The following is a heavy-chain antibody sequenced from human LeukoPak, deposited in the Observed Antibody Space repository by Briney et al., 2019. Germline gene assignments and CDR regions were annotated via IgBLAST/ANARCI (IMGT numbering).Heavy chain of an antibody. CDR1: GYTFTGYY. J-gene: IGHJ5*02. CDR2: IDPNSGGT. V-gene: IGHV1-2*02. D-gene: IGHD3-10*01. Sequence: ASVKVSCKASGYTFTGYYMHWVRQAPGQGLEWMGWIDPNSGGTNYAQKFQGRVTMTRDTSISTAYMELSRLRSDDTAVYYCARVGGSGSYRSNWFDPWGQGTLVTVSS. CDR3: ARVGGSGSYRSNWFDP.